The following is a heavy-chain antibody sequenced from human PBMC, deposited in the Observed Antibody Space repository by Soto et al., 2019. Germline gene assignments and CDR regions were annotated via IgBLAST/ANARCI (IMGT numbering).Heavy chain of an antibody. CDR3: GRDWTGSGWGIRKRSDIWFDP. Sequence: KVSCKASGGTFSSYAISWVRQAPGQGLEWMGGIIPIFGTANYAQKFQGRVTITADKSTSTAYMELSSLRSEETAVYYCGRDWTGSGWGIRKRSDIWFDPWGQGTLVTVSS. J-gene: IGHJ5*02. CDR1: GGTFSSYA. V-gene: IGHV1-69*06. D-gene: IGHD1-1*01. CDR2: IIPIFGTA.